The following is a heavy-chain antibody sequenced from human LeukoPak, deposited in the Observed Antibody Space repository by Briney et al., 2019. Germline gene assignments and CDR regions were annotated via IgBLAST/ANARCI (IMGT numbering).Heavy chain of an antibody. J-gene: IGHJ1*01. D-gene: IGHD3-22*01. Sequence: PGGSLRLSCAASGFSFSDYAMVWVRQAPGKGLEGVSGICYGGHDALFYAGAGPGHFIVCKYNSKNTSDLQMNFMRGEGRTLYYCAKDGLSYDTSTHIYHVDHWGQGTLVTVSS. CDR2: ICYGGHDAL. CDR1: GFSFSDYA. CDR3: AKDGLSYDTSTHIYHVDH. V-gene: IGHV3-23*01.